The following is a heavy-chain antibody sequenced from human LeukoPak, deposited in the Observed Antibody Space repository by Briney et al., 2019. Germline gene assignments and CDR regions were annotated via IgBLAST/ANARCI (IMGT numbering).Heavy chain of an antibody. Sequence: GASVKVSCKASGGTLSSYGISWVRQAPGQGLEWMGRIIPILDITNYAQKFQGRVTITADKSTSTAYMELSSLRSEDTAVYYCARGHYDFWSGYLDYWGQGTLVTVSS. J-gene: IGHJ4*02. CDR1: GGTLSSYG. CDR3: ARGHYDFWSGYLDY. V-gene: IGHV1-69*04. D-gene: IGHD3-3*01. CDR2: IIPILDIT.